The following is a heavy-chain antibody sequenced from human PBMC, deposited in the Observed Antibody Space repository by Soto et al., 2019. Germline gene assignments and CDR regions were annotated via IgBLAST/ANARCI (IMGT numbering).Heavy chain of an antibody. Sequence: QMQLVQSGAEVKKPGASVKVSCKASGYTFTGYYMHWVRQAPGQGLEWMGWINPNSGGTNYAQKFQGWVTMTRDTSISTAYMELSRLRSDDTAVYYCAVIAAAGTRGLYGMDVWGQGTTVTVSS. CDR2: INPNSGGT. CDR3: AVIAAAGTRGLYGMDV. CDR1: GYTFTGYY. D-gene: IGHD6-13*01. V-gene: IGHV1-2*04. J-gene: IGHJ6*02.